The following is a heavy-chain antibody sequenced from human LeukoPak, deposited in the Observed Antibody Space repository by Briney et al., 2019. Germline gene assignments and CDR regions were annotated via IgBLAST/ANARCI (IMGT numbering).Heavy chain of an antibody. CDR3: ARLKSSRSHYYYYGMDV. CDR1: GGSFSGYY. J-gene: IGHJ6*02. Sequence: TPSETLSLTCAVYGGSFSGYYWSWIRQPPGKGLEWIGEINHSGSTNYNPSLKSRVTISVDTSKNQFSLKLSSVTAADTAVYYCARLKSSRSHYYYYGMDVWGQGTTVTVSS. CDR2: INHSGST. D-gene: IGHD6-6*01. V-gene: IGHV4-34*01.